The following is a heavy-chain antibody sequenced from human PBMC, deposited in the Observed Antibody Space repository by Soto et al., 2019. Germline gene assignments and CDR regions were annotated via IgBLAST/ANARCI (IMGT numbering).Heavy chain of an antibody. D-gene: IGHD4-17*01. CDR2: IFYSGTT. CDR1: DGAITRPAHY. CDR3: ARVQTTVTKYFFDY. Sequence: QVQLQESGPGLVKPSQTLSLTCTVSDGAITRPAHYWSWIRQLPGKGLVWIAYIFYSGTTYYSPSLQSLTTICINPSQNQFSLTLSSVAAADTAVYYCARVQTTVTKYFFDYWGQGTLVTVSS. V-gene: IGHV4-31*01. J-gene: IGHJ4*02.